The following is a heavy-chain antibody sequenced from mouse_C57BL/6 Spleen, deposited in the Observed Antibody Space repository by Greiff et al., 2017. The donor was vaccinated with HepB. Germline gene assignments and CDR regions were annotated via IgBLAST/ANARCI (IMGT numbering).Heavy chain of an antibody. D-gene: IGHD4-1*02. CDR1: GYTFTSYW. CDR3: ARSTAVFDD. V-gene: IGHV1-50*01. CDR2: IDPSDSYT. Sequence: QVQLQQPGAELVKPGASVKLSCKASGYTFTSYWMQWVKQRPGQGLEWIGAIDPSDSYTNYNQKFKGKATLTVDTSSSTAYMQLSSLTSEDSAVYYCARSTAVFDDWGQGTTLTVSS. J-gene: IGHJ2*01.